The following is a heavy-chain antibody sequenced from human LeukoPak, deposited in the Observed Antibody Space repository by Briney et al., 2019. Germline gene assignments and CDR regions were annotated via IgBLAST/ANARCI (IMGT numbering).Heavy chain of an antibody. Sequence: PSETLSLTCIVSGGSISSYYWSWIRQPPGKGLEWIGYIYDTGHTMYNSTLKSRVTMSLDTSKNHFSLKLSSVTAADTAVYYCARGRGYYDSSGYFPFDYWGQGTLVTVSS. CDR1: GGSISSYY. J-gene: IGHJ4*02. CDR2: IYDTGHT. V-gene: IGHV4-59*12. D-gene: IGHD3-22*01. CDR3: ARGRGYYDSSGYFPFDY.